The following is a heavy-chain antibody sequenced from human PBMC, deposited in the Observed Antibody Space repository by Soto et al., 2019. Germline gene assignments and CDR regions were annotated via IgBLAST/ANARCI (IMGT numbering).Heavy chain of an antibody. D-gene: IGHD6-19*01. V-gene: IGHV3-66*01. CDR2: IYSGGST. Sequence: GGSLRLSCAASGFTVSSNYMSWVRQAPGKGLEWVSVIYSGGSTYYADSVKGRFTISRDNSKNTLYLQMNSLRAEDTAVYYCARDYKRDSSGWHYDYWGQGTLVTVSS. CDR1: GFTVSSNY. J-gene: IGHJ4*02. CDR3: ARDYKRDSSGWHYDY.